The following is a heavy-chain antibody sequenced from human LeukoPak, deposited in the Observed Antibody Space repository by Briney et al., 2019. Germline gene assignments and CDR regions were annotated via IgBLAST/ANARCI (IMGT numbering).Heavy chain of an antibody. D-gene: IGHD5-24*01. Sequence: QPGGSLRLSCAASGFTFSSYGMHWVRQGPGKGLECVAFIRHDGSNKYSADSVKGRLTISRDNSKNTLYLQMNSLRAEDTAIYYCAKSGYNRFDYWGQGTLVTVSS. CDR3: AKSGYNRFDY. J-gene: IGHJ4*02. CDR1: GFTFSSYG. CDR2: IRHDGSNK. V-gene: IGHV3-30*02.